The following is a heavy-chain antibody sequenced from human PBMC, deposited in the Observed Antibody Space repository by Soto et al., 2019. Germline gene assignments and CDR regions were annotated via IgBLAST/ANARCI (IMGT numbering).Heavy chain of an antibody. CDR1: GYTFTSYD. J-gene: IGHJ4*02. D-gene: IGHD2-21*01. V-gene: IGHV1-8*01. CDR3: ARGGYSFDY. CDR2: MNPNSGNT. Sequence: QVQLVQSGAEVKKPGASVKVSCKASGYTFTSYDINWVRQATGQGLEWMGWMNPNSGNTDYAQKLQGRVTMTRNTRKSTAYMELGSLRSEGTAVYYWARGGYSFDYWGQGTLVTVSS.